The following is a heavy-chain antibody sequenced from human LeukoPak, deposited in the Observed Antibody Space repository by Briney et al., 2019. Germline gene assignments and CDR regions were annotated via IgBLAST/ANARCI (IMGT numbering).Heavy chain of an antibody. CDR1: GGSFSGYY. Sequence: SETLSLTCAVYGGSFSGYYWSWIRRPPGKGLEWIGYIYYSGSTYYNPSLKSRVTISVDTSKNQFSLKLSSVTAADTAVYYCARGLYTYYYDSSGYYPDAFDIWGQGTMVTVSS. CDR2: IYYSGST. CDR3: ARGLYTYYYDSSGYYPDAFDI. D-gene: IGHD3-22*01. V-gene: IGHV4-34*09. J-gene: IGHJ3*02.